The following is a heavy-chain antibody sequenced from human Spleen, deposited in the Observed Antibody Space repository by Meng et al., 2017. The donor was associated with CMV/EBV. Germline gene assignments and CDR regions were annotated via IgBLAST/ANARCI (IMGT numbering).Heavy chain of an antibody. V-gene: IGHV3-74*01. D-gene: IGHD3-3*01. J-gene: IGHJ4*02. Sequence: GGSLRLSCAASGFTFSNYWMHWVRQAPGKGLAWVSRIKHDGSQTVFADSVKGRFTISRDNSKNALYLQMNSLRAEDTAVYYCARDVDFWSGYYRGSYFDYWGQGTLVTVSS. CDR2: IKHDGSQT. CDR1: GFTFSNYW. CDR3: ARDVDFWSGYYRGSYFDY.